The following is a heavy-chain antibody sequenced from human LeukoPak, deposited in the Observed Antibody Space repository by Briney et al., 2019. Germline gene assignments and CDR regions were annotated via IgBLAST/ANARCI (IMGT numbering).Heavy chain of an antibody. Sequence: KPSETLSLTCTVSGGSISSYYWSWIRQPPGKGLEWIGYIYYSGSTNYNPSLKSRVTISVDTSKNQSSLKLSSVTAADTAVYYCARDRGIGRGYYYYGMDVWGQGTTVTVSS. CDR1: GGSISSYY. D-gene: IGHD6-13*01. V-gene: IGHV4-59*12. CDR2: IYYSGST. J-gene: IGHJ6*02. CDR3: ARDRGIGRGYYYYGMDV.